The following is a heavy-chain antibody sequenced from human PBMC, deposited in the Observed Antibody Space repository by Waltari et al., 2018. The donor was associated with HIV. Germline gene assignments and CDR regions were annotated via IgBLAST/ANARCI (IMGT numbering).Heavy chain of an antibody. D-gene: IGHD3-10*01. Sequence: QVQLVQSAAEVKKPGASVKVSCKASGYTFTGYYMHWVRQAPGQGLEWMGWINPNSGGTNYAQKFQGRVTMTRETSISTAHMELSRLRSDDTAVYYCARADYYGSGSQDYWGQGTLVTVSS. CDR2: INPNSGGT. CDR1: GYTFTGYY. V-gene: IGHV1-2*02. J-gene: IGHJ4*02. CDR3: ARADYYGSGSQDY.